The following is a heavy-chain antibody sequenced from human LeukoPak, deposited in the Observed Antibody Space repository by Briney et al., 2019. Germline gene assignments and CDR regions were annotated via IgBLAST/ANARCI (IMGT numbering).Heavy chain of an antibody. J-gene: IGHJ4*02. D-gene: IGHD2-15*01. V-gene: IGHV3-7*01. CDR3: ARAECSGGSCYDGFDY. CDR1: GFTFSSYW. Sequence: GGSLRLSCAASGFTFSSYWMSWVRQAPGKGLEWEGNIKQDGSEKYYVDSVKGRFTISRDNAKNSLYLRMNSLRAEDTAVYYCARAECSGGSCYDGFDYWGQGTLVTVSS. CDR2: IKQDGSEK.